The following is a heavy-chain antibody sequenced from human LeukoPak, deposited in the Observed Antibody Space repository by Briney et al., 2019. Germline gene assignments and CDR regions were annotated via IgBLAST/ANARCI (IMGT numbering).Heavy chain of an antibody. J-gene: IGHJ4*02. D-gene: IGHD2-2*01. CDR2: ISTDGKDK. CDR1: GFPLSNYA. Sequence: GRSLRLSCAASGFPLSNYAMHWVRQAPGKGLEWVTVISTDGKDKKYADSVKGRFAISRDNSKNTLDLQMNSLRAEDTAVYYCAKDQKWGPADYYFDSWGQGTLVTVSS. CDR3: AKDQKWGPADYYFDS. V-gene: IGHV3-30*18.